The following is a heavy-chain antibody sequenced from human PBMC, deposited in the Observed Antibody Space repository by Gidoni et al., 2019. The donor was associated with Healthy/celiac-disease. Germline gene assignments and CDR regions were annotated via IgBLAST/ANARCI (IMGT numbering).Heavy chain of an antibody. CDR1: GFTFDDYA. D-gene: IGHD6-13*01. CDR3: AKDTVSSSYYGMDV. CDR2: ISWNSGSI. Sequence: EVQLVESGGGLVQPGRSLRLSCAASGFTFDDYAMHWVRQAPGKGLEWVSGISWNSGSIGYADSVKGRFTISRDNAKNSLYLQMNSLRAEDTALYYCAKDTVSSSYYGMDVWGQGTTVTVSS. J-gene: IGHJ6*02. V-gene: IGHV3-9*01.